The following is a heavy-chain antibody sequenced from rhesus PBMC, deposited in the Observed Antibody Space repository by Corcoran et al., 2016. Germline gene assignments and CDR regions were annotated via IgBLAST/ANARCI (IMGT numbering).Heavy chain of an antibody. CDR2: ISESSGTI. V-gene: IGHV3-100*02. D-gene: IGHD5-12*01. CDR3: TRDRGYSYSFDY. J-gene: IGHJ4*01. CDR1: GFTFSSYE. Sequence: DVQLVESGGGLVKPGGSLRLSCVASGFTFSSYEMHWVRNAPGKGLDWVSVISESSGTIHYADSVKGRFTISRDNAKNSMFLQMNSLRAEDTAVYYCTRDRGYSYSFDYWGQGVLVTVSS.